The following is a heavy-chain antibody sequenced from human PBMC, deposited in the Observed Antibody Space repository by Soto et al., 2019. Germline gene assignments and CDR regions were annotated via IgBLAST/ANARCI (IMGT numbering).Heavy chain of an antibody. J-gene: IGHJ6*02. CDR3: ARDADTAMESYYYYGMDV. V-gene: IGHV3-21*01. CDR2: ISSSSYI. Sequence: GGSLRLSCAASGFTFSSYSMNWVRQAPGKGLEWVSSISSSSYIYYADSVKGRFTISRDNAKNSLYLQMNSLRAEDTAVYYCARDADTAMESYYYYGMDVWGQGTTVTVSS. D-gene: IGHD5-18*01. CDR1: GFTFSSYS.